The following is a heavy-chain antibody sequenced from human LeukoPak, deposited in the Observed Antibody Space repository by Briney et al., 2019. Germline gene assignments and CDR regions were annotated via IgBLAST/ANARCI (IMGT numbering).Heavy chain of an antibody. Sequence: GASLQIPCKGSGYSFTSYWLGWVRQLPGKGLEWMGIIYPGDSDTRYSPSFQGQVTISADKSISTAYLQWSSLKASDTTMYYCARGSGSYHTAYMNWGQGSPVTVSS. CDR1: GYSFTSYW. V-gene: IGHV5-51*01. J-gene: IGHJ4*02. CDR3: ARGSGSYHTAYMN. D-gene: IGHD1-26*01. CDR2: IYPGDSDT.